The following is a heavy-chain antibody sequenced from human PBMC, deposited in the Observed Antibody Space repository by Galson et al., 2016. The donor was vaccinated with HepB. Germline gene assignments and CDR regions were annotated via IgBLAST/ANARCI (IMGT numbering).Heavy chain of an antibody. D-gene: IGHD2-15*01. J-gene: IGHJ4*02. CDR2: IIPIFGTA. Sequence: SVKVSCKASGGTFSSYAINWVRQAPGQGLEWMGGIIPIFGTANYAQKFQGRVTITADESTSTAYMDLSGLRSEDTAVYYCARGISSSFYVDRFDSWGQGTLVTVSS. V-gene: IGHV1-69*13. CDR3: ARGISSSFYVDRFDS. CDR1: GGTFSSYA.